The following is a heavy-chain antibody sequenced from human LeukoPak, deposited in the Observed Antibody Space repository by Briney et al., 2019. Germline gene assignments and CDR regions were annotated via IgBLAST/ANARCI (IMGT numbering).Heavy chain of an antibody. V-gene: IGHV1-2*02. CDR2: INPNSGDT. J-gene: IGHJ4*02. CDR3: ARENPGVPFDY. Sequence: ASVKVSCKASGYTFTDFYLHWVRQAPGQGLEWMGRINPNSGDTNYAQKFQARVTMTRDTSINTAYMELSGLKSDDTAVYFCARENPGVPFDYWGQGTLVTVSS. CDR1: GYTFTDFY. D-gene: IGHD3-3*01.